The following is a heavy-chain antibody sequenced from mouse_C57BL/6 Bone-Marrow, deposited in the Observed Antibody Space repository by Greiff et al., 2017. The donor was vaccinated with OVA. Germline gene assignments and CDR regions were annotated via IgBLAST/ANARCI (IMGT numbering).Heavy chain of an antibody. CDR1: GYAFSSSW. V-gene: IGHV1-82*01. Sequence: QVQLKESGPELVKPGASVKISCKASGYAFSSSWMNWVKQRPGKGLEGIGRIYPGDGDTNYNGKFKGKATLTADNSSSTAYMQLSSLTSEDSAVYFCAREDDYDWYFDVWGTGTTVTVSS. J-gene: IGHJ1*03. CDR3: AREDDYDWYFDV. D-gene: IGHD2-4*01. CDR2: IYPGDGDT.